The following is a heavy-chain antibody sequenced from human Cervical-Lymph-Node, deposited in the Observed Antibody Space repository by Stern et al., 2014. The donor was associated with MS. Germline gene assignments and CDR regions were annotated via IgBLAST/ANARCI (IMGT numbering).Heavy chain of an antibody. Sequence: EVQLVESGGGLVQPGRSLRLSCTASGITLGDYGMSWFRQAPGQGLDWVGFIRSKTYGGTSEYAASVKARFTISRDDSKSIVYLQMNSLKTEDTGLYYYVRDTGSFDYWGQGTLVTVSS. CDR1: GITLGDYG. CDR3: VRDTGSFDY. V-gene: IGHV3-49*03. J-gene: IGHJ4*02. CDR2: IRSKTYGGTS. D-gene: IGHD6-6*01.